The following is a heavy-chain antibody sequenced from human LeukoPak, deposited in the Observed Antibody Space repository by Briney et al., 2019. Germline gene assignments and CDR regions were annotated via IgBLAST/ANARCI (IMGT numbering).Heavy chain of an antibody. CDR2: ISAYNGNT. CDR1: GYTFTSYG. J-gene: IGHJ6*03. V-gene: IGHV1-18*01. CDR3: ARRSGSYYNWDYYYYYMDV. D-gene: IGHD3-10*01. Sequence: ASVKVSCKASGYTFTSYGISWVRQAPGQGLEWMGWISAYNGNTNYAQKLQGRVTMTRNTSISTAYMELSSLRSEDTAVYYCARRSGSYYNWDYYYYYMDVWGKGTTVTISS.